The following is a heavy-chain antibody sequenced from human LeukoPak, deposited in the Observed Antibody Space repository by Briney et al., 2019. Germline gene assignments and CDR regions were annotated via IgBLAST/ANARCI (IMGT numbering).Heavy chain of an antibody. J-gene: IGHJ4*02. Sequence: PGGSLRLSCAASGFTFSSYEMNWVRQAPGKGLEWVSYISSSGSTIYYADSVKGRFTISRDNAKNSLYLQMNSLRAEDTAVYYCARVYYDILTGHPYFDYWGQGTLVTVSS. CDR1: GFTFSSYE. CDR2: ISSSGSTI. V-gene: IGHV3-48*03. CDR3: ARVYYDILTGHPYFDY. D-gene: IGHD3-9*01.